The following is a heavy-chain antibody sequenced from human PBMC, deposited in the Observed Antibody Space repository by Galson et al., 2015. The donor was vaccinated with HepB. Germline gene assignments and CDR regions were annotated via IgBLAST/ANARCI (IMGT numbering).Heavy chain of an antibody. D-gene: IGHD2-2*02. Sequence: ETLSLTCTVSGYSISSGYFWGWIRQSPGKGLEWLGSIDADTESTYYNPSLKSRVTISVDTSKDQFSLKLSSVTAADTAVYYCARDEGDCSTSSCYTEGGLDSWGQGTLVTVSS. J-gene: IGHJ4*02. CDR1: GYSISSGYF. CDR3: ARDEGDCSTSSCYTEGGLDS. V-gene: IGHV4-38-2*02. CDR2: IDADTEST.